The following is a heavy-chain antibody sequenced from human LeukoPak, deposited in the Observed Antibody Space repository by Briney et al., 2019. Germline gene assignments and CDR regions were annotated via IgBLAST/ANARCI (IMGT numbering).Heavy chain of an antibody. J-gene: IGHJ4*02. D-gene: IGHD5-24*01. Sequence: GGSLRLSCAASGFSFSNAWMSWVRQAPGKGLEWVGRIKSNTDGGTTDYAAPVKGRFTISRDDSKNTLYLQMNSLKTEDTAVYYCTVGDGYIYGFDYWGQGTLVTVSS. CDR3: TVGDGYIYGFDY. V-gene: IGHV3-15*01. CDR2: IKSNTDGGTT. CDR1: GFSFSNAW.